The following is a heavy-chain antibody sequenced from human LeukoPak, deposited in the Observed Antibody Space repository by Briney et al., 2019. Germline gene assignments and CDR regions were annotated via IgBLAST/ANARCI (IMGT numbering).Heavy chain of an antibody. CDR3: AARSSGNPYF. CDR1: GLTLSNYW. CDR2: IKQGGSEK. J-gene: IGHJ4*02. Sequence: GGSLRLSCTASGLTLSNYWMIWVRQAPGKGLRWVAKIKQGGSEKYCVDSVKGRFTISRDNAETSLYLQMNSLRVEATAVYYCAARSSGNPYFWGQGTLVTVSS. D-gene: IGHD1-26*01. V-gene: IGHV3-7*03.